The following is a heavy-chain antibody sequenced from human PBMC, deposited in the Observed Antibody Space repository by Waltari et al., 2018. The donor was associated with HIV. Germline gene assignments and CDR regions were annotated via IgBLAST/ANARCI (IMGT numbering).Heavy chain of an antibody. J-gene: IGHJ6*02. CDR2: IWYGRSNK. CDR3: ARGIPQSNWGHYYCGMDG. V-gene: IGHV3-33*01. D-gene: IGHD7-27*01. Sequence: QVQLVESGGGVVQPGWSLRPSCAASGFTFSSCCMHWVLQAPGEGVECMGVIWYGRSNKYYGASVKSRFTIPRDNSKNTLYLQMNSLRAEDTAVYYCARGIPQSNWGHYYCGMDGWGQGTTVTVSS. CDR1: GFTFSSCC.